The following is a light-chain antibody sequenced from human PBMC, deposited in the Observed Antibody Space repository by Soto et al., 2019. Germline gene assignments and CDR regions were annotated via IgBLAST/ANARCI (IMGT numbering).Light chain of an antibody. Sequence: DIQMTQSPSFVSASVGDRVTITCRASQGISRWLAWYQQRPGKAPELLIYGAFSLQSGVPSMFSGSGYGTDFPLTISILQPEDFANYYCQQANCFPLTFGRGTRLEIK. CDR2: GAF. J-gene: IGKJ5*01. V-gene: IGKV1-12*01. CDR1: QGISRW. CDR3: QQANCFPLT.